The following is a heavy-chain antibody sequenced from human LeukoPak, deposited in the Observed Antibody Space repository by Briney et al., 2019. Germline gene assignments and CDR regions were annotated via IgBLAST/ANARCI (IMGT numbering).Heavy chain of an antibody. CDR2: IYYSRST. D-gene: IGHD5-24*01. CDR1: GGSISSYY. CDR3: ARDRVEMAFDP. Sequence: SETLSLTCTVSGGSISSYYWSWIRQPPGKGLEWIGYIYYSRSTNYNPSLKSRVTISVDTSKNQCSLKLSSVTAADTAVYYCARDRVEMAFDPWGQGTLVTVSS. V-gene: IGHV4-59*01. J-gene: IGHJ5*02.